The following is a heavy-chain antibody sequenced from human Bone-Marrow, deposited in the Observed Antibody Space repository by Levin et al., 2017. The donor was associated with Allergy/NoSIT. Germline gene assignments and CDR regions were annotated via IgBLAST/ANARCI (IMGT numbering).Heavy chain of an antibody. J-gene: IGHJ3*02. D-gene: IGHD1-14*01. V-gene: IGHV4-34*01. CDR1: GGSFSGYY. CDR2: INHGGST. Sequence: SETLSLTCAVYGGSFSGYYWSWIRHPPGKGLEWIAEINHGGSTYYNPSLKSRVTISVDTSKNQFSLRLISVTAADTAVYYCARRRVSSGRNDAFDIWGPGIMVTVSS. CDR3: ARRRVSSGRNDAFDI.